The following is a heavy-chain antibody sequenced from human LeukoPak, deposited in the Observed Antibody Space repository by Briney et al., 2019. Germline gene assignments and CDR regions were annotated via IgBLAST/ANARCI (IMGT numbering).Heavy chain of an antibody. D-gene: IGHD3-3*01. J-gene: IGHJ5*02. CDR1: GGTFSSYA. V-gene: IGHV1-69*05. CDR3: ARRASITIFGVVEDWFDP. Sequence: ASVKVSCKASGGTFSSYAISWVRQAPGQGLEWMGGIIPIFSTANYAQKFQGRVTITTDESTSTAYMELSSLRSEDTAVYYCARRASITIFGVVEDWFDPWGQGTLVTVFS. CDR2: IIPIFSTA.